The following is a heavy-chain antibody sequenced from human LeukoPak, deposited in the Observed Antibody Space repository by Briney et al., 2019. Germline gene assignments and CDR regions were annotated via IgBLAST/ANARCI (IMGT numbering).Heavy chain of an antibody. Sequence: PPGGSLRLSCAASGFTFSSYSMNWVRQAPGKGLEWVSYISSGSRIIYYADSVKGRFTVSRDNAKNSLYLQMNSLRAEDTAVYYCAKDSWEVGATSEIDYWGQGTLVTVSS. CDR1: GFTFSSYS. V-gene: IGHV3-48*01. CDR3: AKDSWEVGATSEIDY. J-gene: IGHJ4*02. CDR2: ISSGSRII. D-gene: IGHD1-26*01.